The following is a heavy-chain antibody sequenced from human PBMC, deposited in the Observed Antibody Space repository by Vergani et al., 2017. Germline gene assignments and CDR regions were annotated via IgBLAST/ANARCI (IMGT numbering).Heavy chain of an antibody. V-gene: IGHV1-2*02. CDR2: INPNSGGT. D-gene: IGHD2-8*01. Sequence: QVQLVQSGAEVKKPGASVKVSCKASGYTFTGYYMHWVRQAPGQGLEWMGWINPNSGGTNYAQKFQGRVTMTRDTSISTAYMELSRLRSDDTAVYYCASSLDCTNGVCYTGLDYWGQGTLVTVSS. CDR3: ASSLDCTNGVCYTGLDY. CDR1: GYTFTGYY. J-gene: IGHJ4*02.